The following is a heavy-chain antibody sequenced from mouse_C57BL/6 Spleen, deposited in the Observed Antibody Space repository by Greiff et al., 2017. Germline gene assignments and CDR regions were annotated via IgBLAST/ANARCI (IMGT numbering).Heavy chain of an antibody. Sequence: VQLKQSGAELVRPGASVKLSCTASGFTITDYYMHWVQQRPEQGLEWIGRIDPEDGDTEYAPKFQGKATMTADTSSNTAYLQLSSLTSEDTAVYYCTERDYYGSSLNAMDYWGQGTSVTVSS. D-gene: IGHD1-1*01. CDR1: GFTITDYY. J-gene: IGHJ4*01. V-gene: IGHV14-1*01. CDR3: TERDYYGSSLNAMDY. CDR2: IDPEDGDT.